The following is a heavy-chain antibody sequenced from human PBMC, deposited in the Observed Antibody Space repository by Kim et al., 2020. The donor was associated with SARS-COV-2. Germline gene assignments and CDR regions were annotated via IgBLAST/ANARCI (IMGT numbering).Heavy chain of an antibody. CDR2: INSDGSST. CDR1: GFTFSSYW. Sequence: GGSLRLSCAASGFTFSSYWMHWVRQAPGKGLVWVSRINSDGSSTSYADSVKGRFTISRDNAKNTLYLQMNSLRAEDTAVYYCARGVGPRPNSGYDSVYYYYGMDVWGQGTTVTVSS. D-gene: IGHD5-12*01. V-gene: IGHV3-74*01. CDR3: ARGVGPRPNSGYDSVYYYYGMDV. J-gene: IGHJ6*02.